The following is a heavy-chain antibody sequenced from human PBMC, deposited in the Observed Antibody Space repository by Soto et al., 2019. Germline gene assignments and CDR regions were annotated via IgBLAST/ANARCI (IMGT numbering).Heavy chain of an antibody. Sequence: GGSLRLSCAASGFTFSSYSMNWVRQAPGKGLEWVSSISSSSSYIYYADSVKGRFTISRDNAKNSLYLQMNSLRAEDTAVYYCARDSIPHDQYGGYGGYYYGMDVWGQGTTVTVSS. J-gene: IGHJ6*02. CDR1: GFTFSSYS. CDR3: ARDSIPHDQYGGYGGYYYGMDV. CDR2: ISSSSSYI. V-gene: IGHV3-21*01. D-gene: IGHD5-12*01.